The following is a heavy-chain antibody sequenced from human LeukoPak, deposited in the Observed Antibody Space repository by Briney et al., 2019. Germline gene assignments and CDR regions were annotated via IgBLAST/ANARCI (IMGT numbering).Heavy chain of an antibody. J-gene: IGHJ4*02. CDR2: ISGDGTRT. CDR1: GFSFSGYA. D-gene: IGHD3-16*01. Sequence: QPGGSLRLSCAASGFSFSGYAMTWARQAPVKGLEWVSAISGDGTRTYYADSVKGRFTISRDNSKNTLYLEMSSLRVEDTAIYYCAKWPEGAMDYFDYWGQGTLVTVSS. CDR3: AKWPEGAMDYFDY. V-gene: IGHV3-23*01.